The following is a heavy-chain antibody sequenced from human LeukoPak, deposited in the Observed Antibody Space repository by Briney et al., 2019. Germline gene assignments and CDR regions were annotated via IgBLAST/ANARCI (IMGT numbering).Heavy chain of an antibody. J-gene: IGHJ4*02. Sequence: GGSLRLSCRASGFTFSSFAMSWVRQAPGKGLEWDSGFSSSGVSTYYADSVKGRFTISRDNSKDTLYLQMNSLRAEDTAVYYCAKRYCSSTSFYNHFDYWGQGTLVTVSS. D-gene: IGHD2-2*02. CDR1: GFTFSSFA. V-gene: IGHV3-23*01. CDR3: AKRYCSSTSFYNHFDY. CDR2: FSSSGVST.